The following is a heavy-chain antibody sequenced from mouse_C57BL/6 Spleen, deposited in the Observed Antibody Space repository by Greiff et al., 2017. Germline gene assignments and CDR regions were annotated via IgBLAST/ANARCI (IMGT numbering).Heavy chain of an antibody. CDR1: GYTFTDYY. V-gene: IGHV1-26*01. J-gene: IGHJ1*03. CDR3: ARGSDYGDWYFDV. Sequence: VQLQQSGPELVKPGASVKISCKASGYTFTDYYMNWVKQSHGKSLERIGDINPNNGGTSYNQKFKGKATLTVDKSSSTAYMELRSLTSEDSAVYYCARGSDYGDWYFDVWGTGTTVTVSS. CDR2: INPNNGGT. D-gene: IGHD2-4*01.